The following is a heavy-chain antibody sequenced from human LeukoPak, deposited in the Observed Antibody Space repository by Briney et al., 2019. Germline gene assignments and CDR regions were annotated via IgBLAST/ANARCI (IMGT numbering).Heavy chain of an antibody. J-gene: IGHJ5*02. CDR2: SYYSGST. Sequence: SETLSLTCVVSGGSISSYYWSWIRQPPGKGLEWIGYSYYSGSTYYNPSLKSRVTISEDTSNNQVSLHLRSVTAADTAVYYCARQLAPYNWFDPWGQGTLVTVSS. CDR1: GGSISSYY. D-gene: IGHD1-1*01. CDR3: ARQLAPYNWFDP. V-gene: IGHV4-59*08.